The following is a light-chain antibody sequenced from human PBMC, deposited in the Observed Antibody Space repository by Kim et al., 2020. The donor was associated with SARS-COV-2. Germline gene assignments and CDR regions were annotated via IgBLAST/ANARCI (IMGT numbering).Light chain of an antibody. CDR2: GAS. V-gene: IGKV3-15*01. CDR1: QSVSSN. J-gene: IGKJ2*01. CDR3: QKYNNWPYT. Sequence: EIVMTQSPATLAVSPGERATLSCRASQSVSSNLAWYQQKPGQAPRLLIYGASTRATGIPARFSGSGSGTEFTLTISSLQSEGFAVYYCQKYNNWPYTFGQGTKLEI.